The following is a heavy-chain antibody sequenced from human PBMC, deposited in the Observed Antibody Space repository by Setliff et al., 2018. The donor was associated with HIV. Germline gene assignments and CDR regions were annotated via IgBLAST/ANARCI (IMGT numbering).Heavy chain of an antibody. V-gene: IGHV4-31*03. J-gene: IGHJ2*01. CDR3: ASRITMIAKAYWYFDL. Sequence: TLSLTCTVSGGSISSGGYYWSWIRQHPGKGLEWIGYISYSGSTYYNPSLKSRVTISVDTSKNQFSLKLSSVTAADTAVYYCASRITMIAKAYWYFDLWGRGTLVTVSS. CDR2: ISYSGST. D-gene: IGHD3-22*01. CDR1: GGSISSGGYY.